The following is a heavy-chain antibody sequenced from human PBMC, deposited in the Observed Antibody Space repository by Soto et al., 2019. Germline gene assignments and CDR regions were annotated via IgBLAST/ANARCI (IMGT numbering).Heavy chain of an antibody. V-gene: IGHV1-3*01. CDR2: INAGNGNT. J-gene: IGHJ2*01. D-gene: IGHD1-26*01. Sequence: ASVKVSCKASGYTFTSYAMHWVRQAPGQRLEWMGWINAGNGNTKYSQKFQGRVTITRDTSASTAYMELSSLRSEDTALYYCARGGSLYWYFDLWGRGTLVTVSS. CDR3: ARGGSLYWYFDL. CDR1: GYTFTSYA.